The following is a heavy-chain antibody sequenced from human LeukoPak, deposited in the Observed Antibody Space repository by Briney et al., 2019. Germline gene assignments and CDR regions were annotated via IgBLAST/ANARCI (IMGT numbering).Heavy chain of an antibody. CDR2: IYYSGST. D-gene: IGHD1-26*01. V-gene: IGHV4-39*01. Sequence: SETLSLTCTVSGGSIGSTTYYWRWIRHPPEKALECIGSIYYSGSTYYNPSLKSRVTISLDTSKNQFSLKLSSVTAADTAVYYCARHKQSGTYYDAFDIWGQGTMVTVSS. CDR1: GGSIGSTTYY. J-gene: IGHJ3*02. CDR3: ARHKQSGTYYDAFDI.